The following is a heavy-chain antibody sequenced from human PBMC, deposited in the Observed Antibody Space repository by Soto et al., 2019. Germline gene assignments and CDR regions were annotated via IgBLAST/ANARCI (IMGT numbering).Heavy chain of an antibody. Sequence: GESLKISCKGSGYSFTKYWISWVRQMPGKGLERMGRIDPSDSYINYSPSFQGHVTISADKSINTAYLQWSSLRASDTAIYYCARHYICRGGDCYYYGMDVWGQGTTVTVSS. D-gene: IGHD3-16*01. V-gene: IGHV5-10-1*01. CDR3: ARHYICRGGDCYYYGMDV. J-gene: IGHJ6*02. CDR2: IDPSDSYI. CDR1: GYSFTKYW.